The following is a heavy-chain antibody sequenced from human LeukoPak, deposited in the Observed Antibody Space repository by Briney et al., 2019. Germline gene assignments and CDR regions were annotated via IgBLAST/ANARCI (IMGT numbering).Heavy chain of an antibody. V-gene: IGHV4-59*01. CDR3: ARAYYDFWSGNPNGGIDY. J-gene: IGHJ4*02. CDR1: GGSISSYY. CDR2: IYYSGST. Sequence: PSETLSLTCTVSGGSISSYYWSWTRQPPGKGLEWIGYIYYSGSTNYNPSLKSRVTISVDTSKNQFSLKLSSVTAADTAVYYCARAYYDFWSGNPNGGIDYWGQGTLVTVSS. D-gene: IGHD3-3*01.